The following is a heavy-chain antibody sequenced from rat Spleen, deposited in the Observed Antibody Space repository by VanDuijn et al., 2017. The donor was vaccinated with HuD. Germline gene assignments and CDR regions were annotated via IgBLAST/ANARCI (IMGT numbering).Heavy chain of an antibody. J-gene: IGHJ2*01. D-gene: IGHD1-5*01. CDR3: ARLRYNPFDY. CDR2: ISYDGFNT. Sequence: EVQLVESDGGLVQPGRSLKLSCAASGFTFSDYYMAWVRQAPTKGLEWVATISYDGFNTYYRDSVKGRFTISRDNAKNTQYLQMDSLRSEDTATYYCARLRYNPFDYWGQGVMVTVSS. V-gene: IGHV5-29*01. CDR1: GFTFSDYY.